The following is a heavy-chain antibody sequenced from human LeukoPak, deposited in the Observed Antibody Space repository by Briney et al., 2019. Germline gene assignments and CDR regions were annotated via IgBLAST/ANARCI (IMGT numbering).Heavy chain of an antibody. CDR2: ISSSGTTI. V-gene: IGHV3-48*03. Sequence: GGSLRLSCAASGFTFSSYEMNWVRQAPGKGLEWVSYISSSGTTIYYADSVKGRFTISRDNAKNSLYLQMNDLRAEDTAVYYCASFYYYDSSGYPDYWGQGTLVTDSS. CDR1: GFTFSSYE. CDR3: ASFYYYDSSGYPDY. D-gene: IGHD3-22*01. J-gene: IGHJ4*02.